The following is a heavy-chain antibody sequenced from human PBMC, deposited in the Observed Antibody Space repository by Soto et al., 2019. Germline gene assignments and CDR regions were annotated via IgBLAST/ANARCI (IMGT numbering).Heavy chain of an antibody. CDR3: ARLERITIFGVVTGSGSFDP. Sequence: KPSETLSLTCAVYGGSFSGYYWSWIRQPPGKGLEWIGEINHSGSTNYNPSLKSRVTISVDTSKNQFSLKLSSVTAADTAVYYCARLERITIFGVVTGSGSFDPWGQGXLVTVSS. CDR2: INHSGST. J-gene: IGHJ5*02. CDR1: GGSFSGYY. V-gene: IGHV4-34*01. D-gene: IGHD3-3*01.